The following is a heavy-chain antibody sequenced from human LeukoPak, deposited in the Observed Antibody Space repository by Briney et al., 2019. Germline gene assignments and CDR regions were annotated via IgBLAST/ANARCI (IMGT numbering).Heavy chain of an antibody. CDR3: APLAGES. D-gene: IGHD1-26*01. V-gene: IGHV4-39*01. CDR1: GGTVVTSAYS. Sequence: SETLSLTCTVSGGTVVTSAYSWGWIRQPPGKGLEYIGNVYYSGSAYYNPSLRSRATLSIDTSSNQFSLRLTFVTAADTAVYYCAPLAGESWGQGTLVTVSS. J-gene: IGHJ5*02. CDR2: VYYSGSA.